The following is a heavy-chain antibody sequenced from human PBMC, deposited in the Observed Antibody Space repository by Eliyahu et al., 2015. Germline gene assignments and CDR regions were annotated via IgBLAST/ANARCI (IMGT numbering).Heavy chain of an antibody. CDR2: XYHSGST. V-gene: IGHV4-4*02. J-gene: IGHJ6*02. D-gene: IGHD4-17*01. CDR3: AREESDYGDYYGMDV. Sequence: QVQLQESGPGLVKPSGTLSLTCXVXGXSISSSNWXSWVRXPPGKGXXWIGEXYHSGSTNYNPSLKSRVTISVDKSKNQFSLKLSSVTAADTAVYYCAREESDYGDYYGMDVWGQGTTVTVSS. CDR1: GXSISSSNW.